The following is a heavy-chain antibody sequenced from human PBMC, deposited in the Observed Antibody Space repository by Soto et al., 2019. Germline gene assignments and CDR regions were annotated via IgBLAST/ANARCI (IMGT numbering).Heavy chain of an antibody. J-gene: IGHJ3*02. CDR2: ISGSGGST. Sequence: GGSLRLSCAASGFTFSSYAMSWVRQAPGKGLEWVSAISGSGGSTYYADSVKGLFTISRDNSKNTMYLQMNSLRAEDAAVSYCSKGGHLLVRCNGNDAFDIWGQGTMVTVSS. CDR1: GFTFSSYA. V-gene: IGHV3-23*01. CDR3: SKGGHLLVRCNGNDAFDI. D-gene: IGHD6-13*01.